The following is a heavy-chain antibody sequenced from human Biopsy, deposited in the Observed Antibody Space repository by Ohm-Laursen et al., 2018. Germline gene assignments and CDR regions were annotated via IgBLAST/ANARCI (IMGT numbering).Heavy chain of an antibody. CDR3: ARLGSGDYFPTFFDF. V-gene: IGHV4-31*02. J-gene: IGHJ4*02. D-gene: IGHD5-12*01. Sequence: TLSLTWTVSGVSINGGRYYWNWIRHHPGKGLEWTGNIFYSANTYYNPSLKSRVTISVDTSKNQFSLKLSSVTAADTAVYYCARLGSGDYFPTFFDFWGQGALVTVSS. CDR1: GVSINGGRYY. CDR2: IFYSANT.